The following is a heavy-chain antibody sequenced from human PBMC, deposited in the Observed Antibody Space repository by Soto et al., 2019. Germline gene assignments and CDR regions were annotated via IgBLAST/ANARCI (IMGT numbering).Heavy chain of an antibody. CDR2: INAGNGNT. J-gene: IGHJ4*02. CDR1: GYTFTSYA. Sequence: QVQLVQSGAEVKKPGASVKVSCKASGYTFTSYAMHWVRQAPGQRLEWMGWINAGNGNTKYSQKFQGRVTITRDISASTAYMELSSLRSEDTAVYYCARVGSGRGSYYGGFDDWGQGTLVTVSS. V-gene: IGHV1-3*01. D-gene: IGHD1-26*01. CDR3: ARVGSGRGSYYGGFDD.